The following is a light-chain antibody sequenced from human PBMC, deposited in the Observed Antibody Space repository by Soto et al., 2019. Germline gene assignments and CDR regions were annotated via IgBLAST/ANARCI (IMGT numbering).Light chain of an antibody. CDR1: QSVSSSY. CDR2: GAS. J-gene: IGKJ1*01. V-gene: IGKV3-20*01. CDR3: QHPRT. Sequence: DIVLTQSPGTLSLPPGERATLSCRASQSVSSSYLAWYQQKPGQAPRLLIYGASSRATGIPDRFSGSGSGTDFTLTISRLEPEDFAVYYCQHPRTFGQGTKV.